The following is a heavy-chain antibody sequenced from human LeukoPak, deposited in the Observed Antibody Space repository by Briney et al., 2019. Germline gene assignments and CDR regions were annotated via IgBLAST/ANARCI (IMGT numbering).Heavy chain of an antibody. Sequence: SVKVSCKASGGTFSSYAISWVRQAPGQGLEWMGGIIPIFGTANYAQKFQGRVTSTADESTSTAYMELSSLRSEDTAVYYCARDYYDSSGYYYLDYWGQGTLVTVSS. CDR1: GGTFSSYA. J-gene: IGHJ4*02. D-gene: IGHD3-22*01. CDR3: ARDYYDSSGYYYLDY. V-gene: IGHV1-69*13. CDR2: IIPIFGTA.